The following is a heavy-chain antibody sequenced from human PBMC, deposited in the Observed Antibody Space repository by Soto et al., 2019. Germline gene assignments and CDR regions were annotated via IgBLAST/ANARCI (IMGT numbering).Heavy chain of an antibody. CDR3: ARNNWNDPLDY. V-gene: IGHV4-59*08. Sequence: SETLSLTCTVSGGSISSYYWSWIRQPPGKGLEWIGYIYYSGSTNYNPSLKSRVTISVDTSKNQFSLKLSSVTAADTAVYYCARNNWNDPLDYWGQGTLVTVSS. CDR1: GGSISSYY. D-gene: IGHD1-1*01. J-gene: IGHJ4*02. CDR2: IYYSGST.